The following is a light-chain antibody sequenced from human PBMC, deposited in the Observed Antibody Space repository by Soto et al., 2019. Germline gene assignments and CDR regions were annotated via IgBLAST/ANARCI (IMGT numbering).Light chain of an antibody. Sequence: EIVMTQSPATLSVSPGERATLSRRASQSVSSNLAWYQQKPGQSPRLLIYDASNRAKGIPARFSGSGPGTDFTLTISSLQSEDSAVYFCQQYANWPKTFGQGTKVDI. J-gene: IGKJ1*01. V-gene: IGKV3D-15*01. CDR2: DAS. CDR3: QQYANWPKT. CDR1: QSVSSN.